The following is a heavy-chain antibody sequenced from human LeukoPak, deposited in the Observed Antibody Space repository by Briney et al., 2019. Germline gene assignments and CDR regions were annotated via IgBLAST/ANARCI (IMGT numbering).Heavy chain of an antibody. CDR3: ARALTTLTYEGY. CDR1: GFTFSSYT. D-gene: IGHD1-1*01. Sequence: GGSLRLSCAASGFTFSSYTMHWIRQAPGKGLEWVSSIGGSNSYIFYADSVKGRFTVSRDNAKDSLYLQMNSLRAEDTAVYYCARALTTLTYEGYWGQGTLVTVSS. CDR2: IGGSNSYI. V-gene: IGHV3-21*01. J-gene: IGHJ4*02.